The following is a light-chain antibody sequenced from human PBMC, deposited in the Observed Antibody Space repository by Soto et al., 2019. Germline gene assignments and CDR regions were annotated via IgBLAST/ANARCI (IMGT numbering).Light chain of an antibody. CDR1: SSDVGGYNY. CDR3: SSYTSSITLVV. J-gene: IGLJ2*01. Sequence: QSALTQPASVSGSPGQSITISCTGTSSDVGGYNYVSWYQQHPGKAPKLMIYDVSNRLSGVSNRFSGSKSGNTASLTISGLQSEDEADYYCSSYTSSITLVVFGGGTKLTVL. CDR2: DVS. V-gene: IGLV2-14*01.